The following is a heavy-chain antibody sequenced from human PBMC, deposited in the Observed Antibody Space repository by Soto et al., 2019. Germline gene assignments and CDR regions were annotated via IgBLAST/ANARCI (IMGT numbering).Heavy chain of an antibody. CDR1: GGSISSSIYY. Sequence: SGTLALTCIVSGGSISSSIYYWGWIRQPPGKGLEWIGSIYYSGSTNYNPSLKSRVTISVDTSKNQFSLKLSSVTAADTAVYYCARRYGISRHPPGQ. CDR2: IYYSGST. J-gene: IGHJ5*02. CDR3: ARRYGISRHP. D-gene: IGHD4-17*01. V-gene: IGHV4-39*07.